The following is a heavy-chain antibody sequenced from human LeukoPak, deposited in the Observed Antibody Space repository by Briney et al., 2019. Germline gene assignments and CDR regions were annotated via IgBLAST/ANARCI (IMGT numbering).Heavy chain of an antibody. V-gene: IGHV1-69*06. J-gene: IGHJ4*02. CDR3: AIEDIVVVPAARFFDY. CDR1: GYTFTSYY. D-gene: IGHD2-2*01. CDR2: IIPIFGTA. Sequence: ASVKVSCKASGYTFTSYYMHWVRQAPGQGLEWMGGIIPIFGTANYAQKFQGRVTITADKSTSTAYMELSSLRSEDTAVYYCAIEDIVVVPAARFFDYWGQGTLVTVSS.